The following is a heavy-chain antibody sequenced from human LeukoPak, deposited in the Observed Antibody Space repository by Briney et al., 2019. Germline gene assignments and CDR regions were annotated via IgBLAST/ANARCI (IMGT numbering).Heavy chain of an antibody. J-gene: IGHJ3*02. CDR2: VYNSRSS. D-gene: IGHD3-16*01. CDR3: ARRNVLTEGEALDI. Sequence: SSTLSLTCTVSGGSISNYYWTWIRQSPGKGLEWIGYVYNSRSSKYNPSLESRVTISVNTSKTQFSLKLNSVTAADTAVYYCARRNVLTEGEALDIWGQGTMVTVSS. V-gene: IGHV4-59*08. CDR1: GGSISNYY.